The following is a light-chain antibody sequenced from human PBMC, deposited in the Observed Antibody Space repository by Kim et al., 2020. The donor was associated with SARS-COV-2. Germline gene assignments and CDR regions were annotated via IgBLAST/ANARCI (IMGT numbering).Light chain of an antibody. Sequence: VSPGERATLACRASQNVSNNLAWYQQRLGQAPRLLIYGASTRATGLPARFSGGGSGAEFTLTISSLQSEDFAVYYCQQYVNWPQTFGQGTKVEIK. V-gene: IGKV3-15*01. CDR1: QNVSNN. CDR3: QQYVNWPQT. J-gene: IGKJ1*01. CDR2: GAS.